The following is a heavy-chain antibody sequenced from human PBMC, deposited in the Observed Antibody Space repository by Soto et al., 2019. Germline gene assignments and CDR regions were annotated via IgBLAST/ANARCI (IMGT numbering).Heavy chain of an antibody. V-gene: IGHV1-58*01. CDR3: AAPDFGDYWYFDL. Sequence: QMQLVQSGPEVKKPGTSVKVSCKASGFTFSSSIVQWVRQARGQRLEWIGWIVVGSGHTNYEQKFQERVTITRDMSTSTAYMELSSLRSEDTAVDFCAAPDFGDYWYFDLWGRCTLVTVSS. J-gene: IGHJ2*01. D-gene: IGHD4-17*01. CDR1: GFTFSSSI. CDR2: IVVGSGHT.